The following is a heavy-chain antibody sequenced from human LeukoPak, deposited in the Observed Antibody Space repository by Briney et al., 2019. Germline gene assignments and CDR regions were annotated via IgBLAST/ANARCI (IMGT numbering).Heavy chain of an antibody. V-gene: IGHV3-30*04. Sequence: PGGSLRLSCAASGFTFSSYAMHWVRQAPGKGLEWVAVISYDGSNKYYADSVKGRFTISRDNSKNTLYLQMNSLRAEDTAVYYCARERGGGFHYWGQGTLVTVSS. CDR3: ARERGGGFHY. CDR2: ISYDGSNK. D-gene: IGHD2-15*01. CDR1: GFTFSSYA. J-gene: IGHJ4*02.